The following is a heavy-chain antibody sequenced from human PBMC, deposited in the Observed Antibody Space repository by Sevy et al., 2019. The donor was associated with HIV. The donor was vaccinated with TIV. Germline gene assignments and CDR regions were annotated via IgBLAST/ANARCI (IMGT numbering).Heavy chain of an antibody. V-gene: IGHV4-61*01. CDR1: GDSVSGGNYY. CDR2: IYYSGRT. Sequence: SETLSLTCTVSGDSVSGGNYYWSWIRQPPGKGLEWIGYIYYSGRTNYNPSLKSRVTISIDTSKNQFSLRLTSVTAADTAVYYCARGLFDYWRQGTLVTVSS. CDR3: ARGLFDY. J-gene: IGHJ4*02.